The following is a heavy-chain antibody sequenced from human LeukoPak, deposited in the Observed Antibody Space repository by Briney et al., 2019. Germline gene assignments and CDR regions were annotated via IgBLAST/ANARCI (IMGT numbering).Heavy chain of an antibody. CDR3: ARDRGGATWILFDY. D-gene: IGHD5-18*01. J-gene: IGHJ4*02. CDR1: GGTFSSYA. V-gene: IGHV1-69*05. Sequence: SLKVSSKASGGTFSSYAISCVRQAPGQGLEWIGRIIPIFGTANFAQKFQGRVPITTDESTSTAYMELSSLSSEDTAVYYCARDRGGATWILFDYWGQGTLVTVSS. CDR2: IIPIFGTA.